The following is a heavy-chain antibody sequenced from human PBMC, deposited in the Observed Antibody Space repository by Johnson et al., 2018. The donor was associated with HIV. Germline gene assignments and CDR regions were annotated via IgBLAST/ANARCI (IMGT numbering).Heavy chain of an antibody. CDR1: AFTFSSYW. CDR2: SNSDGSST. Sequence: VKLVESGGGLVQPGESLRLSCAASAFTFSSYWMHWVRQAPGKGLVWVSRSNSDGSSTSYADSVKGRFTISRDNAKNTLYLQMNSLGAEDTAVYYCAQAYHHERSRWSDALDIWGQGTTVTVSS. V-gene: IGHV3-74*02. J-gene: IGHJ3*02. CDR3: AQAYHHERSRWSDALDI. D-gene: IGHD3-3*01.